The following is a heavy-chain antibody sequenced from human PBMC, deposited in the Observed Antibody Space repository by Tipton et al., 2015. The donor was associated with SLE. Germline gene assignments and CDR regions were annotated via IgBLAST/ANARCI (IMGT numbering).Heavy chain of an antibody. J-gene: IGHJ4*02. Sequence: SLRLSCAASAFSFSSYAMHWVRQAPGKGLEWVAVVSYDGSNQYYADSVKGRFTVSRDNSKNTLYLQMNSLRAEDTAVYYCAKPSGSYDYWGQGTLVTVSS. CDR2: VSYDGSNQ. D-gene: IGHD1-26*01. CDR3: AKPSGSYDY. V-gene: IGHV3-30*04. CDR1: AFSFSSYA.